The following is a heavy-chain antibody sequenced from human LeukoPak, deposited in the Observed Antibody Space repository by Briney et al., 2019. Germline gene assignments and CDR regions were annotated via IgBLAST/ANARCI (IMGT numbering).Heavy chain of an antibody. CDR1: GFTFNTYG. CDR3: AKGGDYGSGSYYTRIDY. J-gene: IGHJ4*02. V-gene: IGHV3-30*18. Sequence: GGSLRLSCAASGFTFNTYGMHWVRQAPGKGLEWVAVISNDGSNKHYADSVKGRFTISRDNSKNALYLQMNSLRAEDTAVYYCAKGGDYGSGSYYTRIDYWGQGTLVTVSS. D-gene: IGHD3-10*01. CDR2: ISNDGSNK.